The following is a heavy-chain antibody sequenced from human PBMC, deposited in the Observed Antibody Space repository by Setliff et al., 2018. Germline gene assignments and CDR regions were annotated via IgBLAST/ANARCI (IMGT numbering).Heavy chain of an antibody. Sequence: SETLSLTCTVSGGSISSYYWSWIRQPPGKGLEWIGYIYYSGSTNYNPSLESRVTISVDTSKNQLSLNLSSVTAADTAVYYCARRRRGYSYGHDAFDIWGQGTMVTVSS. J-gene: IGHJ3*02. CDR1: GGSISSYY. V-gene: IGHV4-59*08. CDR2: IYYSGST. CDR3: ARRRRGYSYGHDAFDI. D-gene: IGHD5-18*01.